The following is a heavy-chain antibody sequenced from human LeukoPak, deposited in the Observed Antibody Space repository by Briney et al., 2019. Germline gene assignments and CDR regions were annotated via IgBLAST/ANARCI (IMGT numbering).Heavy chain of an antibody. Sequence: GSLRLSCAASGFTFSTYWMHWVRQAPGKGLVWVSRINGDGSSITYADSVKGRFTISRDNAKNTLYLQMSGLRAEDTAAYYCARDMEMATISGFDYWGQGTLVTVSS. J-gene: IGHJ4*02. CDR1: GFTFSTYW. CDR2: INGDGSSI. CDR3: ARDMEMATISGFDY. D-gene: IGHD5-12*01. V-gene: IGHV3-74*03.